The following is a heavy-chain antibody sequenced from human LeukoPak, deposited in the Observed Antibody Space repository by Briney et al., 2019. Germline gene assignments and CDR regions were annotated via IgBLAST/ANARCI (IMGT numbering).Heavy chain of an antibody. V-gene: IGHV1-69*05. D-gene: IGHD3-22*01. Sequence: SVKVSCKASGGTFSSYAISWVRQAPGQGLEWIGGIIPIFGTANYAQKFQGRVAITTDESTSTAYMELSSLRSEDTAVYYCARGGYYDSSGYYAPRGYFDYWGQGTLVTVSS. J-gene: IGHJ4*02. CDR1: GGTFSSYA. CDR3: ARGGYYDSSGYYAPRGYFDY. CDR2: IIPIFGTA.